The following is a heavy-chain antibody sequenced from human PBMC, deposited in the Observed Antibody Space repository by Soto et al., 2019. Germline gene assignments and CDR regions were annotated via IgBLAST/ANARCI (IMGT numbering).Heavy chain of an antibody. CDR1: GGSFSGYY. D-gene: IGHD6-13*01. CDR3: ARGSSAPSAALSQYYFDY. Sequence: QVQLQQWGAGLLKPSETLSLTCAVYGGSFSGYYWSWIRQPPGKGLEWIGEINHSGSTNYNPSLKSRVTISVDTSKNQFSLKLSSVTAADTAVYYCARGSSAPSAALSQYYFDYWGQGTLVTVSS. CDR2: INHSGST. J-gene: IGHJ4*02. V-gene: IGHV4-34*01.